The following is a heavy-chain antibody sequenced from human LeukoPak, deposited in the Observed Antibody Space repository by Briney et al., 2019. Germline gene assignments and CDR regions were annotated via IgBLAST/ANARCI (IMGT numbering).Heavy chain of an antibody. J-gene: IGHJ4*02. CDR1: GFTFSSSW. V-gene: IGHV3-7*01. D-gene: IGHD2-2*01. CDR2: IIQDGSAQ. Sequence: GGSLRLSCAASGFTFSSSWMSWVRQAPGKGLGWVANIIQDGSAQYYVDSVKGRFTISRDNADNSLYLQMNSLRAEDTAVYYCAIDLFSCSSTSCYVYWGQGTLVTVSS. CDR3: AIDLFSCSSTSCYVY.